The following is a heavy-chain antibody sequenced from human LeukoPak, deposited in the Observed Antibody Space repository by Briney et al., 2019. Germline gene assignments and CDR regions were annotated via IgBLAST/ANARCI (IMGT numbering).Heavy chain of an antibody. CDR3: ARTFRVVRLGAVYGEYGGCFDP. CDR2: INHSGST. J-gene: IGHJ5*02. D-gene: IGHD4-17*01. CDR1: GGSFSGYY. Sequence: SETLTLTCAVYGGSFSGYYWSWISQPPGKGLEWIGEINHSGSTNYNPSLKSRVTISVETSKKQLSLKLTSVTAADTAVYYCARTFRVVRLGAVYGEYGGCFDPWGQGTLVTVSS. V-gene: IGHV4-34*01.